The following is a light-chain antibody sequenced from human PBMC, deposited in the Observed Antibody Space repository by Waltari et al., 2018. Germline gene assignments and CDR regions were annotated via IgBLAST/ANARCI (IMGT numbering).Light chain of an antibody. J-gene: IGKJ2*01. CDR2: EVS. CDR1: QSLLSTDRKTY. V-gene: IGKV2-29*02. CDR3: MPATHIPYT. Sequence: QSLLSTDRKTYLYWYLQKPGQSPQLLLYEVSVRFSGLPDRFSGSGSGTDFTLKISRVEAEDVGIYYCMPATHIPYTFGQATKLQIK.